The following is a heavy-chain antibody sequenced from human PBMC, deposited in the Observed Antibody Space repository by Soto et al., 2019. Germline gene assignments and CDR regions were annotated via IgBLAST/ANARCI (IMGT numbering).Heavy chain of an antibody. CDR1: GFTFSSYA. Sequence: GGSLRLSCAASGFTFSSYAMSWVRQTPGKGLEWVSSFSVSAGSTYYADSVEGRFTISGDNSKNTLYLQLNSLRVGDTAVYYCAREGAAAGRPYFDYWGQGTLVTVS. V-gene: IGHV3-23*01. D-gene: IGHD6-13*01. CDR3: AREGAAAGRPYFDY. CDR2: FSVSAGST. J-gene: IGHJ4*02.